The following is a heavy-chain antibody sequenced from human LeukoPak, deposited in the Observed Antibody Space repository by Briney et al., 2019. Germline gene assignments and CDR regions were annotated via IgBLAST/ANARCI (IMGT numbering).Heavy chain of an antibody. D-gene: IGHD4-17*01. CDR1: GGSISTSYYY. CDR3: ARRGPVDYGDYVPFDY. CDR2: IYHSGST. J-gene: IGHJ4*02. Sequence: SETLSLTCTVSGGSISTSYYYWGWIRQPPGKGLEWIGEIYHSGSTNYNPSLKSRVTISVDKSKNQFSLKLSSVTAADTAVYYCARRGPVDYGDYVPFDYWGQGTLVTVSS. V-gene: IGHV4-39*07.